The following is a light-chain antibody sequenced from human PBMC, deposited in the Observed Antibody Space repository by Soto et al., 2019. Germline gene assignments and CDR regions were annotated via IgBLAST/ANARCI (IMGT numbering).Light chain of an antibody. J-gene: IGKJ5*01. V-gene: IGKV3-15*01. Sequence: RGMIQSPATLSVSPGEKATLSCRASQSVSNNVAWYQQKPGQAPRLLILGASTRATGIPARFSGSGSGTEFTLSISRLQSEDFAVYYCKQYKEGPPFTFGQGTRLEIK. CDR3: KQYKEGPPFT. CDR1: QSVSNN. CDR2: GAS.